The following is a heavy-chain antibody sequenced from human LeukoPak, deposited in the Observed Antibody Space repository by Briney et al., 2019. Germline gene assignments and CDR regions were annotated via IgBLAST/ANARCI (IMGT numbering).Heavy chain of an antibody. D-gene: IGHD1-1*01. J-gene: IGHJ4*02. V-gene: IGHV3-13*01. CDR1: GFTFSDYD. Sequence: GGSLRLSCAASGFTFSDYDMHWVRQATGKGLEWVSVIGTAGDTYYTGSVKGRFTISRENAKNSLYLQMNSLRAGDTAVYYCARVAKERVGGVYYFDYWGQGTLVTVSS. CDR3: ARVAKERVGGVYYFDY. CDR2: IGTAGDT.